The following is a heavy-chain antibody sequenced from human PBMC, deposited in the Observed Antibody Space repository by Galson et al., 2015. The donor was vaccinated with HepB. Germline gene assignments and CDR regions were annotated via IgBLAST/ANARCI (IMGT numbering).Heavy chain of an antibody. CDR2: ISSSSSTI. V-gene: IGHV3-48*01. J-gene: IGHJ4*02. CDR3: ARDLGQFLIDY. CDR1: GFTFSSYS. D-gene: IGHD2-21*01. Sequence: SLRLSCAASGFTFSSYSMNWVRQAPGKGLEWVSYISSSSSTIYYADSVKGRFTISRDNAKNSLYLQINSLRAEDTAVYYCARDLGQFLIDYWGQGTLVTVSS.